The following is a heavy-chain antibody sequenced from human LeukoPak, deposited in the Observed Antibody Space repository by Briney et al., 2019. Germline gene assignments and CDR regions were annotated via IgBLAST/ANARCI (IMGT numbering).Heavy chain of an antibody. CDR2: IYSDDNT. CDR3: AKAHSISWPYAFDS. CDR1: GFTVSSNY. J-gene: IGHJ4*02. Sequence: PGGSLRLSCAASGFTVSSNYMSWVRQAPGKGLEWVSVIYSDDNTYYADSVKGRFTISRDNSKNTLYLQMNSLRAEDTAVYYCAKAHSISWPYAFDSWGQGTLVTVSS. D-gene: IGHD6-13*01. V-gene: IGHV3-53*01.